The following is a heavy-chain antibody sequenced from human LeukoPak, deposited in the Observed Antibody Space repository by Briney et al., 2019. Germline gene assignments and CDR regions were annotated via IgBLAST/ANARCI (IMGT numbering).Heavy chain of an antibody. D-gene: IGHD4-17*01. Sequence: PGGSLRLSCATSGFTFSDYYMSWIRQAPGKGLEWVSYISSSGNTIYYADSVKGRFTISRDNAKKSLYLQMNSLRAEDTAVYYCARERSGYGDYDYWGQGTLVTVSS. V-gene: IGHV3-11*01. CDR3: ARERSGYGDYDY. J-gene: IGHJ4*02. CDR2: ISSSGNTI. CDR1: GFTFSDYY.